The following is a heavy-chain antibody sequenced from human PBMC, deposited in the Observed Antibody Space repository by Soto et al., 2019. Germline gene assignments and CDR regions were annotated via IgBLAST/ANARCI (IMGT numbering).Heavy chain of an antibody. CDR1: GGTFGTSG. V-gene: IGHV1-69*06. Sequence: QLQLVQSGAELKEPGSSVKVSCKASGGTFGTSGVSWVRQVPGRGLEWMGRIVPLFGTTDYVQKFQGRVTMTADTSTGTAYMELDSLTSDDTAFYYCARVAANYYESRGLFKPYWYLDIWGLGTLVTVS. D-gene: IGHD3-22*01. J-gene: IGHJ2*01. CDR2: IVPLFGTT. CDR3: ARVAANYYESRGLFKPYWYLDI.